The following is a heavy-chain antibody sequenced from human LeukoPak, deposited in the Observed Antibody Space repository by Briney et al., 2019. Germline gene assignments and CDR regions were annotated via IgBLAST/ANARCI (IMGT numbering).Heavy chain of an antibody. Sequence: GGSLRLSCAASGFNFRDYWMHWVRQAPGKGLVWVSRINSDGGITTYADSVKGRFTISRDNAKNTLYLEMSSLRPEDTAVYYCASFVGWGGSPDVWGKGATVTVSS. CDR2: INSDGGIT. CDR3: ASFVGWGGSPDV. J-gene: IGHJ6*04. CDR1: GFNFRDYW. V-gene: IGHV3-74*01. D-gene: IGHD3-16*01.